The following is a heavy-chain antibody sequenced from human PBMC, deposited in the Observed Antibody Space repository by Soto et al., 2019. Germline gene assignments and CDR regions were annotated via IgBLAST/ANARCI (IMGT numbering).Heavy chain of an antibody. CDR3: ARDWIVGATYYYYGMDV. D-gene: IGHD1-26*01. CDR1: GFTFSSYA. CDR2: ISYDGSNK. J-gene: IGHJ6*02. Sequence: QVQLVESGGGVVQPGRSLRLSCAASGFTFSSYAMHWVRQAPGKGLEWVAVISYDGSNKYYADSVKGRFTISRDNSKNTLYLQMNSLRAEDTAVYYCARDWIVGATYYYYGMDVWGQGTTVTVSS. V-gene: IGHV3-30-3*01.